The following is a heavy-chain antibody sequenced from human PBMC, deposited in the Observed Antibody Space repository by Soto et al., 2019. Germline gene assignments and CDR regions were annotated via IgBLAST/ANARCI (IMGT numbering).Heavy chain of an antibody. CDR1: GFSLGTSGMC. J-gene: IGHJ4*02. V-gene: IGHV2-70*11. Sequence: GSGPTLVNPTQTLTMTCTFSGFSLGTSGMCVSWIRQPPGKALEWLARIDWDDDKYYSTSLKTRLTISKDTSKNQVVLTMTNMDPVDTATYYCARIPKSGSYLGWYFDYWGQGTLVTVSS. CDR2: IDWDDDK. D-gene: IGHD3-10*01. CDR3: ARIPKSGSYLGWYFDY.